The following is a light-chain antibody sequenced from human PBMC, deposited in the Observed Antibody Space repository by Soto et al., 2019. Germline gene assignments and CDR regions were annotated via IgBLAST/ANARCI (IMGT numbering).Light chain of an antibody. CDR1: SSNIRGNS. V-gene: IGLV1-51*01. CDR3: GSWDSSLSAYV. Sequence: QSVLTQPPSVSEAPGQKVTISCSGSSSNIRGNSVSWYQQLPGTAPKLLIYDDNKRPSGIPDRFSGSKSGTSATLGITGFQTGDEADYYCGSWDSSLSAYVFGTGSKVT. J-gene: IGLJ1*01. CDR2: DDN.